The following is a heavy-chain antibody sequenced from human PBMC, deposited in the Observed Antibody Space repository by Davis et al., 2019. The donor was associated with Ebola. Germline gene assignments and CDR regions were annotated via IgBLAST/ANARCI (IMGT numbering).Heavy chain of an antibody. CDR3: ARDVMTTVTTGWFDP. Sequence: AASVKVSCKASGYTFTSYAMHWVRQAPGQGLEWMGWISAYNGNTNYAQKLQGRVTMTTDTSTSTAYMELRSLRSDDTAVYYCARDVMTTVTTGWFDPWGQGTLVTVSS. CDR1: GYTFTSYA. J-gene: IGHJ5*02. V-gene: IGHV1-18*01. CDR2: ISAYNGNT. D-gene: IGHD4-11*01.